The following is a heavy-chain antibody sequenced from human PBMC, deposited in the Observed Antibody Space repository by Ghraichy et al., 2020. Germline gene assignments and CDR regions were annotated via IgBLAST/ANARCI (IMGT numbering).Heavy chain of an antibody. CDR1: GFTFSSYS. Sequence: GSLNISCAASGFTFSSYSMNWVRQAPGKGLEWGSYIIDRSRIHYADSVKGRFTISRDNVRKSLYLQMKSLRDEDTAVYYWARGSSTTDAFDTWGQGTMVTVSS. V-gene: IGHV3-48*02. D-gene: IGHD1-14*01. CDR3: ARGSSTTDAFDT. J-gene: IGHJ3*02. CDR2: IIDRSRI.